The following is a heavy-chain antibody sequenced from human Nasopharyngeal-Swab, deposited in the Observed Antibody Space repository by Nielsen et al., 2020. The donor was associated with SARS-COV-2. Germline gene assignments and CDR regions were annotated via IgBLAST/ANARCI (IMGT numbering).Heavy chain of an antibody. Sequence: SETLSLTCTVSGGSISSYYWSWIRQPPGKGLEWTGYIYYSGSTNYNPSLKSRVTISVDTSKNQFSLKLSSVTAADTAVYYCARVTTPAYYYYMDVWGKGTTVTVSS. V-gene: IGHV4-59*01. CDR3: ARVTTPAYYYYMDV. D-gene: IGHD1-14*01. J-gene: IGHJ6*03. CDR1: GGSISSYY. CDR2: IYYSGST.